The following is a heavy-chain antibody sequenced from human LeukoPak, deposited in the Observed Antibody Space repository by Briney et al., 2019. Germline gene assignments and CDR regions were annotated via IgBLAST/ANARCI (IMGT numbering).Heavy chain of an antibody. CDR2: INHSGST. V-gene: IGHV4-34*01. Sequence: SETLSLTCAVYGGSFSGYYWSWIRQPPGKGLEWIGEINHSGSTNYNPSLKSRVTISVDTSKNQFSLKLSSVTAADTAVYYCARGRCSGGSCYPDLPVDYWGQGTLVTVSS. CDR3: ARGRCSGGSCYPDLPVDY. D-gene: IGHD2-15*01. CDR1: GGSFSGYY. J-gene: IGHJ4*02.